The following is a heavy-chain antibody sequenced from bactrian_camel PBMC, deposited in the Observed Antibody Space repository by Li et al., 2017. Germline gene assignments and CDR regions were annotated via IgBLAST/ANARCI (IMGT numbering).Heavy chain of an antibody. V-gene: IGHV3S1*01. CDR2: IATGSGNT. J-gene: IGHJ4*01. Sequence: HVQLVESGGGSVQAGGSLRLSCACSGRACRSYCMGWFRQAPGSEREGVASIATGSGNTYYADSVKGRFTISQDNAKNTVYLQMNSLKPEDTAMYYCAADWSPGGYCFIPSQWNYYKYWGQGTQVTVS. CDR1: GRACRSYC. D-gene: IGHD2*01. CDR3: AADWSPGGYCFIPSQWNYYKY.